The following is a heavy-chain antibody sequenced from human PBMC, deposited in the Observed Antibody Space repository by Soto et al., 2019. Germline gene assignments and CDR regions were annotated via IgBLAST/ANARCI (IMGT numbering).Heavy chain of an antibody. D-gene: IGHD1-26*01. J-gene: IGHJ4*02. Sequence: SSETLSLTCTVPGGSISSSSYYWGWIRQPPGKGLEWIGSIYYSGSTYYNPSLKSRVTISVDTSKNQFSLKLSSVTAADTAVYYCARLPVRGSGSYKGFDYWGQGTLVTVSS. CDR3: ARLPVRGSGSYKGFDY. V-gene: IGHV4-39*01. CDR1: GGSISSSSYY. CDR2: IYYSGST.